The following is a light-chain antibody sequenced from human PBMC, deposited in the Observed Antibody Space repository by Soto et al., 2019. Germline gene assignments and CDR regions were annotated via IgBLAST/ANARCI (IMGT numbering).Light chain of an antibody. J-gene: IGKJ1*01. CDR2: DAS. V-gene: IGKV1-5*01. CDR3: QHYNSYSEA. Sequence: DIQMTQSPSTLSVSVGDRVTITCRASQSISSWLAWYQQKPGKAPKLLIYDASSLESGVPSRFSGSGSGTEFTLTISSLQPDDFATYYCQHYNSYSEAFGQGTKVDI. CDR1: QSISSW.